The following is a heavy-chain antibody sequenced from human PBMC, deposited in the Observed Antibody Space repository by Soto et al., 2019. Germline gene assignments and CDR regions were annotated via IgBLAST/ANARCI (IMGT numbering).Heavy chain of an antibody. CDR3: ARCSSGWYYFDY. D-gene: IGHD6-19*01. Sequence: QLQLQESGPGLVKPSETLSLTCTVSGGSISSSSYYWGWIRQPPGKGLEWIGSIYYSGSTYYNPSVKSRVTISVDTSKNQFSLKLSSVTAADTAVYYCARCSSGWYYFDYWGQGTLVTVSS. CDR1: GGSISSSSYY. J-gene: IGHJ4*02. CDR2: IYYSGST. V-gene: IGHV4-39*01.